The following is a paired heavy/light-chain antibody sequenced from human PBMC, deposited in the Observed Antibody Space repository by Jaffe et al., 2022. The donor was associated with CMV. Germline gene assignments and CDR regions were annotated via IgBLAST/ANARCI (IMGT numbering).Heavy chain of an antibody. CDR1: GFTFSSYS. V-gene: IGHV3-21*01. Sequence: EVQLVESGGGLVKPGGSLRLSCAASGFTFSSYSMNWVRQAPGKGLEWVSSISSSSSYIYYADSVKGRFTISRDNAKNSLYLQMNSLRAEDTAVYYCARGARTTVVTKYYYYYYYMDVWGKGTTVTVSS. D-gene: IGHD4-17*01. J-gene: IGHJ6*03. CDR3: ARGARTTVVTKYYYYYYYMDV. CDR2: ISSSSSYI.
Light chain of an antibody. V-gene: IGKV3-11*01. CDR3: QQRSNWPPRNT. CDR1: QSVSSY. J-gene: IGKJ2*01. Sequence: EIVLTQSPATLSLSPGERATLSCRASQSVSSYLAWYQQKPGQAPRLLIYDASNRATGIPARFSGSGSGTDFTLTISSLEPEDFAVYYCQQRSNWPPRNTFGQGTKLEIK. CDR2: DAS.